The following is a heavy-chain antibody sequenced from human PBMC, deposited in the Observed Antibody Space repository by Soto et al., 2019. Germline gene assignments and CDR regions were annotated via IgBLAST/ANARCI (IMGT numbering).Heavy chain of an antibody. CDR2: IYHSGST. D-gene: IGHD1-20*01. CDR3: ARARGLVNGIWGYYYGMDV. Sequence: SETLSLTCAVSGYSISSGYYWGWIRQPPGKGLEWIGSIYHSGSTYYNPSPKSRVTISVDTSKNQFSLKLGSVTAADTAVYYCARARGLVNGIWGYYYGMDVWGQGTTVTVSS. J-gene: IGHJ6*02. V-gene: IGHV4-38-2*01. CDR1: GYSISSGYY.